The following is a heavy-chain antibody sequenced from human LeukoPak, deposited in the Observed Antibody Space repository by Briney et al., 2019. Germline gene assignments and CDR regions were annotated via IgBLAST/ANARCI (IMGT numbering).Heavy chain of an antibody. J-gene: IGHJ4*02. CDR1: GYSISSGYY. CDR3: ARQPPLRYFDWFPRTYYFDY. D-gene: IGHD3-9*01. V-gene: IGHV4-38-2*01. Sequence: PSETLSLTCAVSGYSISSGYYWGWIRQPPGKGLEWIGSIYHSGSTYYNPSLKSRVTISVDTSKNQFSLKLSSVAAADTAVYYCARQPPLRYFDWFPRTYYFDYWGQGTLVTVSS. CDR2: IYHSGST.